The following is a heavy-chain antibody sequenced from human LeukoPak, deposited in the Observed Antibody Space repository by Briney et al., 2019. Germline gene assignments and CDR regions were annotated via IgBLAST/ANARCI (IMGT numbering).Heavy chain of an antibody. D-gene: IGHD2-15*01. CDR2: IYYSGST. Sequence: SETLSLTCTVSGGSISSSSYYWGWIRQPPGKGLEWIGSIYYSGSTYYNPSLKSRVTISVDTSKNQFSLKLSSVTAADTAAYYCARAIIAYCSGGSCYWYYFDYWGQGTLVTVSS. CDR3: ARAIIAYCSGGSCYWYYFDY. V-gene: IGHV4-39*07. CDR1: GGSISSSSYY. J-gene: IGHJ4*02.